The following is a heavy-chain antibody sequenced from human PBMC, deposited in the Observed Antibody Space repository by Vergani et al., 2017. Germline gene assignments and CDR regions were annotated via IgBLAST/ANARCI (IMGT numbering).Heavy chain of an antibody. CDR1: GFTFNIYA. CDR2: ITYNGCRT. CDR3: AKDYNIMRALHY. Sequence: EVRLLESGGGLVQPGGSLRLSCAASGFTFNIYAMSWVRHAPGKGLEWVSTITYNGCRTYYADSVTGRFTISRDNSKNTLFLQLKTLRAEDTGVYYCAKDYNIMRALHYLVQGTLVAVSS. D-gene: IGHD1-14*01. J-gene: IGHJ4*02. V-gene: IGHV3-23*01.